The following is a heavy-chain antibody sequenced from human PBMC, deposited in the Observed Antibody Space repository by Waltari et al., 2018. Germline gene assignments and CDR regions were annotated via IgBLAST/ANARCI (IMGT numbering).Heavy chain of an antibody. V-gene: IGHV3-23*01. CDR2: ISGSGGST. J-gene: IGHJ1*01. Sequence: EVQLLESGGGLVQPGGSLRLSCAASGFTFSSYAMSWVRQAPGKGLEWVSAISGSGGSTYYADYGKGRFTISRDNSKNTLYRQMNSLRAEDTAVYYCAKQLRLVSFAEYFQHWGQGTLVTVSS. CDR1: GFTFSSYA. CDR3: AKQLRLVSFAEYFQH. D-gene: IGHD6-19*01.